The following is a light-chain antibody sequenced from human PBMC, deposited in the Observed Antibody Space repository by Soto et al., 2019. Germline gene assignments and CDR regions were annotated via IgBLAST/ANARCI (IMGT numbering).Light chain of an antibody. V-gene: IGKV1-13*02. Sequence: KMTQSPSSLFASVGDRVTIPCQATQDINIYLNWYQQKPGKAPNLLIFDASRLESGVPSRFSGSASGTEFTLTISCLQSEDFATYYCQQYYSYPRTFGQGTKVDI. CDR1: QDINIY. J-gene: IGKJ1*01. CDR2: DAS. CDR3: QQYYSYPRT.